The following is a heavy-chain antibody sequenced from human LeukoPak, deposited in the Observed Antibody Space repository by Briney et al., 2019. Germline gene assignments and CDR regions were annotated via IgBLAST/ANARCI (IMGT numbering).Heavy chain of an antibody. CDR1: GGSISSGSYY. V-gene: IGHV4-61*02. D-gene: IGHD3-22*01. CDR3: ARVGYYDSSGYYWD. J-gene: IGHJ4*02. Sequence: SETLSLTCTVSGGSISSGSYYWRWLRQPAGKGLEWIGRIYTSGSTNYNPSLKSRVTISVDTSKNQFSLKLSSVTAADTAVYYCARVGYYDSSGYYWDWGQGTLVTVSS. CDR2: IYTSGST.